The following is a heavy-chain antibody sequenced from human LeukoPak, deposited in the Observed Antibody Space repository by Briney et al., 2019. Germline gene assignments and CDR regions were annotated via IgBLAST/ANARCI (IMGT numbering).Heavy chain of an antibody. V-gene: IGHV7-4-1*02. Sequence: ASVKVSCKASGYTFTSYYMHWVRQAPGQGLEWMGWINTNTGNPTYAQGFTGRFVFSLDTSISTAYLQISSLKAEDTAVYYCARGGGRMGAPSDYWGQGTLVTVSS. CDR3: ARGGGRMGAPSDY. D-gene: IGHD1-26*01. CDR1: GYTFTSYY. J-gene: IGHJ4*02. CDR2: INTNTGNP.